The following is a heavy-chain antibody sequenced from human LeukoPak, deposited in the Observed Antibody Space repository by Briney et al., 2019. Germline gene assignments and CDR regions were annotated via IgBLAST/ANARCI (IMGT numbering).Heavy chain of an antibody. D-gene: IGHD3-3*01. CDR2: IKQDGSEK. V-gene: IGHV3-7*01. CDR1: GFTFSSFW. Sequence: GGSLRLSCAAAGFTFSSFWMSWVRQAPGEVLEWVANIKQDGSEKYYVDYVKGRFTISRDNAKTSMYLQMNSLRAEDTAVYYCAREFFFRGGYHRYDAFDIWGQGTMVTVSS. J-gene: IGHJ3*02. CDR3: AREFFFRGGYHRYDAFDI.